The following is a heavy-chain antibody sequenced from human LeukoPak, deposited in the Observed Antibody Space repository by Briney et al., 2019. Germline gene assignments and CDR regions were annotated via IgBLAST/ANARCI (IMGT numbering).Heavy chain of an antibody. D-gene: IGHD6-19*01. J-gene: IGHJ4*02. CDR2: ISAYNGNT. V-gene: IGHV1-18*01. Sequence: ASVKVSCKASGYTFTSYGISWVRQAPGQGLEWMGWISAYNGNTNYAQKLQGRVTMTTDTSTSTAYMELSSLRSDDTAVYYCARERIVAGTGTFDSWGQGTLVTVSS. CDR3: ARERIVAGTGTFDS. CDR1: GYTFTSYG.